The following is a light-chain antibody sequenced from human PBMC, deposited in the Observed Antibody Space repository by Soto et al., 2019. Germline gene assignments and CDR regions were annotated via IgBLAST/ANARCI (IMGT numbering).Light chain of an antibody. CDR1: QSISSW. Sequence: DIQMTQSPSTLSSSVGDRVTITCRASQSISSWLAWYQQKPGKAPQLLLYKASSLESVVPTRFSGSGSGTDFLLTISSVHHDDFATYYCQQYNSSWTFGQGTKVEIK. CDR3: QQYNSSWT. V-gene: IGKV1-5*03. J-gene: IGKJ1*01. CDR2: KAS.